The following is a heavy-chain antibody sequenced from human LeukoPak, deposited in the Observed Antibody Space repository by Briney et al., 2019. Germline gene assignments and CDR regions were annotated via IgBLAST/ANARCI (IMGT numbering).Heavy chain of an antibody. Sequence: GGSLRLSCAASGFTFNSYWMTWVRQAPGKGLEWVANIKQDGSEKLYVGSVKGRFAISRDNAKNPLYLQMNSLRVEDTAVYYCANIRGGWGQGTLVTVSS. CDR1: GFTFNSYW. CDR3: ANIRGG. D-gene: IGHD3-16*01. J-gene: IGHJ4*02. CDR2: IKQDGSEK. V-gene: IGHV3-7*03.